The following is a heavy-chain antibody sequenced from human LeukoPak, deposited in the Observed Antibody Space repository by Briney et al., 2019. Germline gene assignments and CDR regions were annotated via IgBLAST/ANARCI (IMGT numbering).Heavy chain of an antibody. D-gene: IGHD5-18*01. CDR1: GGTFISYA. CDR2: IIPFFGTA. Sequence: VASVKVSCKASGGTFISYAISWVRQAPGQGLEWMGGIIPFFGTANFAQKFQGRVTITADESTSTAYMELSSLRSEDTAVYYCALLDTAMVPIAEYFHHWGQGTLVTVSS. J-gene: IGHJ1*01. CDR3: ALLDTAMVPIAEYFHH. V-gene: IGHV1-69*13.